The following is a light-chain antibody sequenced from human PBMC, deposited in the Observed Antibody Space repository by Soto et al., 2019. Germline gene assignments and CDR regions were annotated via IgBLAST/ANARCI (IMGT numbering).Light chain of an antibody. J-gene: IGKJ1*01. CDR3: QQYGSSPT. Sequence: EIVLTQSPGTLSLSPGERATLSCRASQSVSSSYLAWYQQKPGQAPRLLIYGASSRATGIPDRFRGSGSGTHFTLTISRLEPEDFAVYYCQQYGSSPTFGQGTKVEIK. CDR2: GAS. V-gene: IGKV3-20*01. CDR1: QSVSSSY.